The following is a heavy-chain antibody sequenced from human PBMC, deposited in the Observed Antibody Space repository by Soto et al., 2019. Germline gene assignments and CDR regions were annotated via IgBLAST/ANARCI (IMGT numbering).Heavy chain of an antibody. J-gene: IGHJ4*02. D-gene: IGHD6-19*01. V-gene: IGHV3-11*01. CDR3: ARSYSSGWEFDY. CDR1: GFTFSNYY. Sequence: GGSLRLSCGASGFTFSNYYMSWIRQAPGKGLEWASYISSTGRTIYYADSVKGRFTVSRDNAQNSLSLKLNSLRVEDTAVYYCARSYSSGWEFDYWGQGTQVTVSS. CDR2: ISSTGRTI.